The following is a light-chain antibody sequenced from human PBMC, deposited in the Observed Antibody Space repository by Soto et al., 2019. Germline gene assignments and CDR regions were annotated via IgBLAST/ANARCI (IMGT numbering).Light chain of an antibody. Sequence: EIVVTQSPGILSVSPGDRATLSFRARQKVCTNLAWYQQKPGQAPTLLIYAASTRATGIPARFTGSGSGTDFTLTIASLQSEDFAVYYCQEYSKWPLFTFGPGTRVDIK. CDR3: QEYSKWPLFT. CDR1: QKVCTN. J-gene: IGKJ3*01. V-gene: IGKV3-15*01. CDR2: AAS.